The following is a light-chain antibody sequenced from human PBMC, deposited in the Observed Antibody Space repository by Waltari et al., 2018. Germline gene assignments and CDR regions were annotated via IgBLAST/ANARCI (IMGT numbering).Light chain of an antibody. CDR1: TSDIRSFNL. V-gene: IGLV2-23*02. CDR3: CPYRGGGTFR. CDR2: EDT. Sequence: QSAPTQPASVSGSPGQSITLSCTDTTSDIRSFNLLAWYQRPPGKAPKLLIYEDTKRPSGASNRFSGSKSDNTASLTISGLQAEDEAEYYCCPYRGGGTFRFGGGTRLTVL. J-gene: IGLJ2*01.